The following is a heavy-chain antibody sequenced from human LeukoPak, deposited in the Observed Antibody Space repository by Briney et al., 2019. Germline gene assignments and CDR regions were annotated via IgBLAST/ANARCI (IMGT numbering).Heavy chain of an antibody. D-gene: IGHD6-6*01. V-gene: IGHV3-7*05. CDR2: IKQDGSEK. Sequence: PGGSLRLSCAASGFTFSNAWMSWVRQAPGKGLEWVANIKQDGSEKYYVDSVKGRFTISRDNAKNSLFLQVNSLRAEDTAVYYCARDGTVHSSYFDYWGQGTLVTVSS. CDR3: ARDGTVHSSYFDY. J-gene: IGHJ4*02. CDR1: GFTFSNAW.